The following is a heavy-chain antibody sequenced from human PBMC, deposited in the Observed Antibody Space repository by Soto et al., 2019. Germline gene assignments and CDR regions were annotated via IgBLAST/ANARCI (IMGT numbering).Heavy chain of an antibody. D-gene: IGHD6-19*01. J-gene: IGHJ5*02. CDR1: GDSVSSNSAA. CDR2: TYHRSKWYN. V-gene: IGHV6-1*01. CDR3: ARDGPGRASSGWYRGGFDP. Sequence: SQTLSLTCAISGDSVSSNSAAWNWIRQSPSRGLEWLGRTYHRSKWYNDYAVSVKSRITINPDTSKNQFSLQLNSVTPEDTAVYYCARDGPGRASSGWYRGGFDPWGQGTLVTVSS.